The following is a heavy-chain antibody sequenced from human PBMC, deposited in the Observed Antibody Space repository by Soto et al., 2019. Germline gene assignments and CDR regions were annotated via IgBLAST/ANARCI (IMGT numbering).Heavy chain of an antibody. D-gene: IGHD3-10*01. CDR1: GYSFTSYW. CDR2: IYPGDSDT. Sequence: GESLKISCKGSGYSFTSYWIGWVRQMPGKGLEWMGIIYPGDSDTRYSPSFQGQVTISADKSISTAYLQWSSLKASDTAMYYCARLQKRFGEFTYFDYWGQGTLVTVSS. CDR3: ARLQKRFGEFTYFDY. V-gene: IGHV5-51*01. J-gene: IGHJ4*02.